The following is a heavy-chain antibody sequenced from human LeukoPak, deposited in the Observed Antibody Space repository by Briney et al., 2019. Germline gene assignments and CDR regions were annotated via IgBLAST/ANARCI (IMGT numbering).Heavy chain of an antibody. Sequence: TGGSLRLSCAASGFTFSSYWMHWVRQAPGKGLVWVSRIKSDGSSTSYADSVKGRFTISRDNAKNTLYLQMNSLRAEDTAVYYCARGGSYLSAFDIWGQGTMVTVSS. CDR3: ARGGSYLSAFDI. D-gene: IGHD1-26*01. J-gene: IGHJ3*02. CDR1: GFTFSSYW. V-gene: IGHV3-74*01. CDR2: IKSDGSST.